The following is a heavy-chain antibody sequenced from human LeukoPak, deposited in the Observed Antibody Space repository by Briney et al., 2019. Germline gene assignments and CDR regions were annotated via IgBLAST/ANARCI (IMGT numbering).Heavy chain of an antibody. V-gene: IGHV3-74*01. CDR2: INTDGSST. Sequence: GGSLRLSCAASGFTFSSYWMHWVRQAPGKGLVWVSRINTDGSSTSYADSVKGRFTISRDNAKNTLYLQMNSLRAEDTAVYYCARDPSIAAAGPLDYWGQGTLVTVSS. CDR1: GFTFSSYW. CDR3: ARDPSIAAAGPLDY. J-gene: IGHJ4*02. D-gene: IGHD6-13*01.